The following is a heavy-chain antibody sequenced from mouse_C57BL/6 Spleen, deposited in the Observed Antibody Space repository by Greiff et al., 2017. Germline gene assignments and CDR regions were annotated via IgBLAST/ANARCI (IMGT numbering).Heavy chain of an antibody. V-gene: IGHV14-4*01. CDR3: TTGYSNYAAY. D-gene: IGHD2-5*01. J-gene: IGHJ3*01. Sequence: VQLKQSGAELVRPGASVKLSCTASGFNIKDDYMHWVKQRPEQGLEWIGWIDPENGDTEYASKFQGKAPITADTSSNTAYLQLSSLTYEDTAVYYCTTGYSNYAAYWGQGTLVTVSA. CDR1: GFNIKDDY. CDR2: IDPENGDT.